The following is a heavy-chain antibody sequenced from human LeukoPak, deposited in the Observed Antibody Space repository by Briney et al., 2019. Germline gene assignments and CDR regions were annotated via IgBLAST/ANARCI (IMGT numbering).Heavy chain of an antibody. D-gene: IGHD2-2*01. CDR1: GGSFSGYY. V-gene: IGHV4-34*01. CDR2: INHSGST. J-gene: IGHJ3*02. CDR3: ARGLGYCSSTSCYRYNWNYDAFDI. Sequence: SETLSLTCAVYGGSFSGYYWSWIRQPPGKGLEWIGEINHSGSTNYNPPLKSRVTISVDTSKNQFSLKLSSVTAADTAVYYCARGLGYCSSTSCYRYNWNYDAFDIWGQGTMVTVSS.